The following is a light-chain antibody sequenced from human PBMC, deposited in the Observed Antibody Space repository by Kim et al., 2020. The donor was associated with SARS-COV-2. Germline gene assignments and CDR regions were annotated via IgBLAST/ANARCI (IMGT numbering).Light chain of an antibody. CDR2: DVN. J-gene: IGLJ1*01. V-gene: IGLV2-11*01. Sequence: GQSFTSSCTGTSSDVGGYDYVSWYQQHSGKAPKLIICDVNKWPSGVPDRFSGSKAGNTASLTISGLQAEDEADYYCCSYAGSYTYVFGSGTKVTVL. CDR3: CSYAGSYTYV. CDR1: SSDVGGYDY.